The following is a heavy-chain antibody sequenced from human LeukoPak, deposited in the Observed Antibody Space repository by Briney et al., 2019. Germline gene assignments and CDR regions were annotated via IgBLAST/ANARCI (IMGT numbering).Heavy chain of an antibody. CDR1: GFTFSSYA. CDR2: ISYDGSNK. Sequence: QPGRSLRLSCAASGFTFSSYAMHWVRQAPGKGLEWVAVISYDGSNKYYAGSVKGRFTISRDNSKNTLYLQMNSLRAEDTAVYYCARDGYYYDSSGYYYGIPDYWGQGTLVTVSS. J-gene: IGHJ4*02. V-gene: IGHV3-30-3*01. D-gene: IGHD3-22*01. CDR3: ARDGYYYDSSGYYYGIPDY.